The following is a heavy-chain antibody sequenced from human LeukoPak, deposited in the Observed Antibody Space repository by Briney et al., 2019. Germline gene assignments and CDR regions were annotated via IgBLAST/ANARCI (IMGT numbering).Heavy chain of an antibody. J-gene: IGHJ4*02. CDR3: ATQQGGNPVY. CDR2: ISWNSGSI. CDR1: GFTFDDYA. D-gene: IGHD1-14*01. Sequence: PGRSLRLSCAASGFTFDDYAMHWVRQAPGKGLEWVSGISWNSGSIGYADSVKGRFTISRDNAKNMLYLQVNSLRAEDTAVYYCATQQGGNPVYWGQGTLVTVSS. V-gene: IGHV3-9*01.